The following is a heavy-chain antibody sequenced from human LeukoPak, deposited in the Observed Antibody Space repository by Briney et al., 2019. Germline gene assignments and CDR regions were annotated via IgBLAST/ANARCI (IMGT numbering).Heavy chain of an antibody. CDR1: GGSISSYY. CDR2: IYYSGST. Sequence: PSETLSLTCTVSGGSISSYYWSWIRQPPGKGLEWIGYIYYSGSTYYNPSLKSRVTISVDTSKNQFSLKLSPVTAADTAVYYCARSFIVVVPAANNWFDPWGQGTLVAVSS. CDR3: ARSFIVVVPAANNWFDP. J-gene: IGHJ5*02. D-gene: IGHD2-2*01. V-gene: IGHV4-59*06.